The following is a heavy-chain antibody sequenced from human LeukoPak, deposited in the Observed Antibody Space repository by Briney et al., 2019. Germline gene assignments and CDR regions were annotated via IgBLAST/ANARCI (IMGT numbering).Heavy chain of an antibody. Sequence: ASVKVSCKASGYTFTSYYMHWVRQAPGQGLEWMGIINPSGGSTSYAQKFQGRVTMTRDTSTSTVYMELSSLRSEDTAVYYCASPKAPPPASWDYYDAAVDAFDIWGQGTMVTVSS. CDR2: INPSGGST. CDR3: ASPKAPPPASWDYYDAAVDAFDI. V-gene: IGHV1-46*01. CDR1: GYTFTSYY. D-gene: IGHD3-22*01. J-gene: IGHJ3*02.